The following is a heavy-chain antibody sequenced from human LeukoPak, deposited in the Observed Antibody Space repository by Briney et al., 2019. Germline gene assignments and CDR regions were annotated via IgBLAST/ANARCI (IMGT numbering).Heavy chain of an antibody. CDR1: GFTFSNAW. J-gene: IGHJ4*02. D-gene: IGHD6-13*01. Sequence: GGSLRLSCAASGFTFSNAWMSWVRQAPGKGLEWVSSISSSSSYIYYADSVKGRFTISRDNAKNSLYLQMNSLRAEDTAVYYCARGWSGVAAGIDYWGQGTLVTVSS. CDR3: ARGWSGVAAGIDY. CDR2: ISSSSSYI. V-gene: IGHV3-21*01.